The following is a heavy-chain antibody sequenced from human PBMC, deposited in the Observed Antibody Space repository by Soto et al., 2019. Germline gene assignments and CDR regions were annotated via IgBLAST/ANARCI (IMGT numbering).Heavy chain of an antibody. CDR3: ARVTTDYYYYGMDV. CDR2: IYYSGST. CDR1: GGSVSSGSYY. D-gene: IGHD4-17*01. Sequence: PSETLSLTCTVSGGSVSSGSYYWSWIRQPPGKGLEWIGYIYYSGSTNYNPSLKSRVTISVDTSKNQFSLKLSSVTDAATAVYYCARVTTDYYYYGMDVWGQGTTVTVSS. V-gene: IGHV4-61*01. J-gene: IGHJ6*02.